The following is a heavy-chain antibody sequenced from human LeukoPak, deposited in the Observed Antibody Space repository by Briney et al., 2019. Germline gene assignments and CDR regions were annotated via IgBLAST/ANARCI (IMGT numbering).Heavy chain of an antibody. Sequence: PSETLSLTCTVSGYSISSGYYWGWIRQPPGKGLEWIGSIYHSGSTYYNPSLKSRVTISVDTSKNQFSLKLSSVTAADTAVYYCARDLNVEMATNLFDYWGQGTLVTVSS. D-gene: IGHD5-24*01. V-gene: IGHV4-38-2*02. J-gene: IGHJ4*02. CDR2: IYHSGST. CDR3: ARDLNVEMATNLFDY. CDR1: GYSISSGYY.